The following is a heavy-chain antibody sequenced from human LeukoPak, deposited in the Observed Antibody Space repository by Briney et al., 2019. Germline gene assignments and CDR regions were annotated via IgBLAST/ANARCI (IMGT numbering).Heavy chain of an antibody. D-gene: IGHD2-21*02. CDR1: GFTFSNYG. J-gene: IGHJ6*02. V-gene: IGHV3-30*18. CDR2: IAYDGSNK. CDR3: AKDHGRDMDYYRYGMDV. Sequence: GRSLRLSCGASGFTFSNYGMYWVRQAPGKGLEWVAVIAYDGSNKYYADSVRGRFTFSRDNSKNTLYLQMNSLRPEDTAVYYCAKDHGRDMDYYRYGMDVWGQGTTVTVSS.